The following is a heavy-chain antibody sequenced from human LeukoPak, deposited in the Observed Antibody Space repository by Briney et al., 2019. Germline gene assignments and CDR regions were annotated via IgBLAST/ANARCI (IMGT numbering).Heavy chain of an antibody. D-gene: IGHD6-13*01. CDR3: ARSIAAAGTLLDY. Sequence: SETLSLTCTVSGYSISSGYYWGWIRQPPGKGLEWIGSIYHSGSTYYNPSLKSRVTISVDTSKNQFSLKLSSVTAADTAVYYCARSIAAAGTLLDYWGQGTLVTVSS. J-gene: IGHJ4*02. CDR1: GYSISSGYY. V-gene: IGHV4-38-2*02. CDR2: IYHSGST.